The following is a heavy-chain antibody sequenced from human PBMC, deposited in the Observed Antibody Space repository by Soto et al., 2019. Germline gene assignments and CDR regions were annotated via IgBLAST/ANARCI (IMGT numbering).Heavy chain of an antibody. J-gene: IGHJ4*02. Sequence: SETLSLTCFVSGGSISSGYYYWSWIRQPPGKGLEWVGYIYYTGNNFYNPALKSRVAMSVDPSTNQFSLKLASVTDADTAVYFCAREPKQNYDSSPWNGGFDSWGPGTLVTVSS. D-gene: IGHD3-22*01. CDR1: GGSISSGYYY. CDR3: AREPKQNYDSSPWNGGFDS. V-gene: IGHV4-30-4*01. CDR2: IYYTGNN.